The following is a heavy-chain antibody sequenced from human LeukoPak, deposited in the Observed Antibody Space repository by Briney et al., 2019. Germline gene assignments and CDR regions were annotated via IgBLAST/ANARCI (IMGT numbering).Heavy chain of an antibody. Sequence: GGSLRLSCEVSGFTFTDYWMNWVRQAPGKGPEWVASIRQDGSEKTYVDSVKGRFTISRDNTKNSLSLQLNGLRAEDTAVYYCARDGTAAGLYFDLWGQGTLITVSS. J-gene: IGHJ4*01. CDR3: ARDGTAAGLYFDL. V-gene: IGHV3-7*01. CDR1: GFTFTDYW. D-gene: IGHD6-13*01. CDR2: IRQDGSEK.